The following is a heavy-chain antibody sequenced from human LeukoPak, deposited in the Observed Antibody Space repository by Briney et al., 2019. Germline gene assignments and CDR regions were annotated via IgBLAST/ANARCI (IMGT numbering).Heavy chain of an antibody. Sequence: SETLSLTCAVYGGSFSGYYWSWIRQPPGKGLEWIGEVNHSGSTNYNPSLKSRVTISVDTSKNQFSLKLSSVTAADTAVYYCARHSTFFGVVIIKGRVRGPFDYWGQGTLVTVSS. J-gene: IGHJ4*02. CDR2: VNHSGST. V-gene: IGHV4-34*01. D-gene: IGHD3-3*01. CDR1: GGSFSGYY. CDR3: ARHSTFFGVVIIKGRVRGPFDY.